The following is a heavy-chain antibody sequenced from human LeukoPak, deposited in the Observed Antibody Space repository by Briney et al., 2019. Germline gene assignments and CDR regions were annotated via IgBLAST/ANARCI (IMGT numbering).Heavy chain of an antibody. CDR2: ISYDGSNK. V-gene: IGHV3-30*04. Sequence: PGGSLRLSCEASGFTFSSYAMHWVRQAPGKGLEWVAVISYDGSNKYYADSVKGRFTISRDNSNNTLYLQMNSLRAEDTAVYYCARDRLSSGWAYFDYWGQGTLVTVSS. J-gene: IGHJ4*02. CDR1: GFTFSSYA. D-gene: IGHD6-19*01. CDR3: ARDRLSSGWAYFDY.